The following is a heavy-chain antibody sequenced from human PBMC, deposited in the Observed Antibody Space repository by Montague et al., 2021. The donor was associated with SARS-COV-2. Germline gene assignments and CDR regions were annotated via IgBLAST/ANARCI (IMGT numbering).Heavy chain of an antibody. CDR3: AGVGVGTMVRGVIPAYYYYGMDV. D-gene: IGHD3-10*01. CDR2: IYTSGST. J-gene: IGHJ6*02. Sequence: TRSLTCTVSGGSISSGSYYWSWIRQPAGKGLEWIGRIYTSGSTNYDPSLKSRVTISVDTSKNQFSLKLSSVTAADTAVYYCAGVGVGTMVRGVIPAYYYYGMDVWGQGTTVTVSS. V-gene: IGHV4-61*02. CDR1: GGSISSGSYY.